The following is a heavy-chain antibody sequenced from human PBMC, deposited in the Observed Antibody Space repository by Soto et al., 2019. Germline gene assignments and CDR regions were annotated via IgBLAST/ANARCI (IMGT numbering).Heavy chain of an antibody. CDR2: ITSSTSTM. Sequence: GESLKISCAASGFSFSTYNMNWVRQAPGEGLEWVSYITSSTSTMYYADSVKGRFTISRDNAKNSLFLQMNSLRAEDTAVYYCAREVSPNYFDYWGQGTLVTVSS. CDR1: GFSFSTYN. V-gene: IGHV3-48*01. J-gene: IGHJ4*02. CDR3: AREVSPNYFDY.